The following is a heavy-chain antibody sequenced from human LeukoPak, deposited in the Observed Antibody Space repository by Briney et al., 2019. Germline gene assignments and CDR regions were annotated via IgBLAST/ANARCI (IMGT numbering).Heavy chain of an antibody. J-gene: IGHJ4*02. Sequence: PGGSLRLSCSASLFTSSSYTTDAIRQAPGKGLEWVSSISPSSSMMHYADSVRGRFTISRDNAKNSLYLQMNSLRDEDTAVYYWARRRRMDDWGQGTLVTVSS. V-gene: IGHV3-48*02. CDR1: LFTSSSYT. CDR2: ISPSSSMM. CDR3: ARRRRMDD.